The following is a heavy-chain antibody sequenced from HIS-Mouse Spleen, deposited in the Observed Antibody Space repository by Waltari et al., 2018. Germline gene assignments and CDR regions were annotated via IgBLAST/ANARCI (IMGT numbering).Heavy chain of an antibody. CDR1: GFTFSSYA. CDR2: ISYDGSNK. V-gene: IGHV3-30-3*01. D-gene: IGHD5-18*01. CDR3: ARGFVDTAMVDY. J-gene: IGHJ4*02. Sequence: QVQLVESGGGVVQPGRSLRLSCAASGFTFSSYAMHWVRQAPGKGREWVACISYDGSNKYYADSVKGRFTISRDNSKNTLYLQMNSLRAEDTAVYYCARGFVDTAMVDYWGQGTLVTVSS.